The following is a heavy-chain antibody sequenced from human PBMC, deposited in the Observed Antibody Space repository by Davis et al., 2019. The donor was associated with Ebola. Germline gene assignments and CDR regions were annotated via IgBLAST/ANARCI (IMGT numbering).Heavy chain of an antibody. CDR3: ARWGQAIRNYYYGMDV. J-gene: IGHJ6*02. CDR1: GYTFTSYG. CDR2: ISAYNGNT. Sequence: AASVKVSCKASGYTFTSYGISWVRQAPGQGLEWMGWISAYNGNTNYAQKLQGRVTMTTDTSTSTAYMELSSLRSEDTAVYYCARWGQAIRNYYYGMDVWGQGTTVTVSS. D-gene: IGHD3-16*01. V-gene: IGHV1-18*01.